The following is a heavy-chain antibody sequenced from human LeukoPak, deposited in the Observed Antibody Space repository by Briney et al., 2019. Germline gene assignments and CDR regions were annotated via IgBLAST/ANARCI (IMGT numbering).Heavy chain of an antibody. CDR1: GGTFSSYA. CDR3: ARRQQLGRYFDY. V-gene: IGHV1-69*13. D-gene: IGHD6-13*01. J-gene: IGHJ4*02. Sequence: ASVKVSCKASGGTFSSYAISWVRQAPGQGLEWMGGIIPIFGTANYAQKFQGRVTITADESTSTAYMELSSLRSEDTAVYYCARRQQLGRYFDYWGQGTLVTVSS. CDR2: IIPIFGTA.